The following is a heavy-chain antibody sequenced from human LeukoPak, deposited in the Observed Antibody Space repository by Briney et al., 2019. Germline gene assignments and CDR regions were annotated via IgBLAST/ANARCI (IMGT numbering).Heavy chain of an antibody. D-gene: IGHD5-12*01. CDR2: INPNTGDT. Sequence: ASVKVSCKASGYTFTGQYMHWVRQAPGQGLEWMGWINPNTGDTNYAQKFQGRVTMTRDTAISTAYLELSRLASDDTAVYYCASYPRYISSPPFDYWGQGTLVTVSS. CDR3: ASYPRYISSPPFDY. CDR1: GYTFTGQY. J-gene: IGHJ4*02. V-gene: IGHV1-2*02.